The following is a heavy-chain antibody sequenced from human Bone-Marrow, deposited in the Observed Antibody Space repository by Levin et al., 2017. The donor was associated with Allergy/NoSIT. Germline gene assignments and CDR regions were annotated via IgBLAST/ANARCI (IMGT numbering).Heavy chain of an antibody. CDR1: GFTFSSYE. CDR3: ARDGDYSNSLHYYFYYMDV. CDR2: ISSRGETK. J-gene: IGHJ6*03. V-gene: IGHV3-48*03. Sequence: GGSLRLSCAASGFTFSSYEMNWVRQAPGKSLEWLSYISSRGETKYYADSVRGRFTISRDNAKNSLYLQMSSLRAEDTAVYYCARDGDYSNSLHYYFYYMDVWGKGTTVTVSS. D-gene: IGHD4-11*01.